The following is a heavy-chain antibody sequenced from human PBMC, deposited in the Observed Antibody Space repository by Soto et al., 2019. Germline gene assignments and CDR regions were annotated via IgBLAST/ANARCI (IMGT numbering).Heavy chain of an antibody. Sequence: SDTLSLTCTVSGGSISSYYWSWIRQPPGKGLEWIGYIYYSGSTNYNPSLKSRVTISVDTSKNQFSLKLSSVTAADTAVYYCARGLLEGSYHHYYTVVCCKGPTVTVFS. CDR3: ARGLLEGSYHHYYTVV. D-gene: IGHD3-10*01. V-gene: IGHV4-59*01. CDR2: IYYSGST. CDR1: GGSISSYY. J-gene: IGHJ6*03.